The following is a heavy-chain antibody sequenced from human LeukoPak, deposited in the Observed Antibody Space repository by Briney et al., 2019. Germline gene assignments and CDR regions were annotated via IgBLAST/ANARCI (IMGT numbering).Heavy chain of an antibody. CDR3: AREGNDYDFWSGDREGRYYFDY. D-gene: IGHD3-3*01. CDR2: ISVYSGYT. J-gene: IGHJ4*02. CDR1: GYTFTSYD. Sequence: ASVKVSCKASGYTFTSYDISWVRQAPGQGLEWMGWISVYSGYTNYAQKVQGRVTMTTDTSTSTACMELRSLRSDDTAVYYCAREGNDYDFWSGDREGRYYFDYWGQGTLVTVSS. V-gene: IGHV1-18*01.